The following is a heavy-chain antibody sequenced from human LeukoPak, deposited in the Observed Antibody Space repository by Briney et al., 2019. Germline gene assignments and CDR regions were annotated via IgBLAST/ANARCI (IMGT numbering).Heavy chain of an antibody. CDR2: IWYDGSNK. CDR1: GFTLSSYG. Sequence: PGGSLRLSCAASGFTLSSYGMHWVRQAPGKGLEWVAVIWYDGSNKYYADSVKGRFTISRDNSKNTLYLQMNSLRAEDTAVYYCARDFASPVDTAMVTMNFDYWGQGTLVTVSS. J-gene: IGHJ4*02. D-gene: IGHD5-18*01. CDR3: ARDFASPVDTAMVTMNFDY. V-gene: IGHV3-33*01.